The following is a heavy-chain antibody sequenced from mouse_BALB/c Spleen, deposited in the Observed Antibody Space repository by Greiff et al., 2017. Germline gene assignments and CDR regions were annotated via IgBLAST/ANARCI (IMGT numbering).Heavy chain of an antibody. CDR1: GFSLTSYD. J-gene: IGHJ4*01. CDR3: VRDTVVAKGYAMDY. Sequence: QVQLQQSGPGLVAPSQSLSITCTVSGFSLTSYDISWIRQPPGKGLEWLGVIWTGGGTNYNSAFMSRLSISKDNSKSQVFLKMNSLQTDDTAIYYCVRDTVVAKGYAMDYWGQGTSVTVSS. V-gene: IGHV2-9-2*01. D-gene: IGHD1-1*01. CDR2: IWTGGGT.